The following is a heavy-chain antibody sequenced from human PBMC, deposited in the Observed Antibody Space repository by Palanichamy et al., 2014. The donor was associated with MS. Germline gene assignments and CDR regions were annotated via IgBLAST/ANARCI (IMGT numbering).Heavy chain of an antibody. CDR1: GFTFNSYA. V-gene: IGHV3-30*04. D-gene: IGHD1-1*01. Sequence: QVQLVESGGGVVQPGRSLRLSCVASGFTFNSYAMHWVRQAPGKGLEWVAVISYDGSNKYYADSVKGRFTISRDNSKNTLYLQMNNLRAEDTAVYYCAREGPPSDRWKNDYWGQGTLVTVSS. CDR3: AREGPPSDRWKNDY. CDR2: ISYDGSNK. J-gene: IGHJ4*02.